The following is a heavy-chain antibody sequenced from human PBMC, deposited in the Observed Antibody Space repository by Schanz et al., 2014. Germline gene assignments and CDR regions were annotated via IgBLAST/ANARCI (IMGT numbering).Heavy chain of an antibody. V-gene: IGHV3-7*01. CDR3: VSQTGSPNY. CDR2: IKKDGSEK. Sequence: VQVVQSGGGLVKPGGSLRLSCAASGFGFSSYSMNWVRQAPGKGLEWVANIKKDGSEKYYVDSVKGRFTISRDNAKNTLYLQMNTLRAEDTAVYFCVSQTGSPNYWGQGTLVTVSS. D-gene: IGHD6-13*01. J-gene: IGHJ4*02. CDR1: GFGFSSYS.